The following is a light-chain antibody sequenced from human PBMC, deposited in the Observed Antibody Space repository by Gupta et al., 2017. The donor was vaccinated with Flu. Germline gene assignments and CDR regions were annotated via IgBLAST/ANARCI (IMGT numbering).Light chain of an antibody. Sequence: QSPLPKPPSVSGSPGQSITISCTGPSSDVGGYNYVSWYQQHPGKAPKLMIYEVRNRPSGVSNRFSGSKSGNTASLTISGLQAEDEADYYCSSYTSISTLVFGGGTKLTVL. CDR1: SSDVGGYNY. CDR3: SSYTSISTLV. CDR2: EVR. V-gene: IGLV2-14*01. J-gene: IGLJ3*02.